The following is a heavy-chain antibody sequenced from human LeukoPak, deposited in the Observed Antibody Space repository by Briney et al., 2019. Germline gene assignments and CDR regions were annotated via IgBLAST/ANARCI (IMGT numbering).Heavy chain of an antibody. V-gene: IGHV4-59*01. J-gene: IGHJ6*03. Sequence: SETLSLTCTVSGGSISSYYWSWIRQPPGKGLEWIGHIYYSGSTNYNPSLKSRVTMSVDTSKNQFSLKLSSVTAADTAVYYCARGWGPGITIFGSYPPSHYYMDVWGKGTTVTVSS. D-gene: IGHD3-3*01. CDR1: GGSISSYY. CDR2: IYYSGST. CDR3: ARGWGPGITIFGSYPPSHYYMDV.